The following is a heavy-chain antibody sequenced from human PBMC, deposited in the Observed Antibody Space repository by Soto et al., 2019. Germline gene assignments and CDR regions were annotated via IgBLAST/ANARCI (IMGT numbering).Heavy chain of an antibody. Sequence: SETLSLTCTVSGGSISSGDYYWCWIRQPPGKGLEWIGYIYYSGSTYYNPSLKSRVTISVDTSKNQFSLKLSSVTAADTAVYYCARVRGVTYFDYWGQGTLVTVSS. J-gene: IGHJ4*02. CDR1: GGSISSGDYY. D-gene: IGHD3-10*01. CDR3: ARVRGVTYFDY. CDR2: IYYSGST. V-gene: IGHV4-30-4*01.